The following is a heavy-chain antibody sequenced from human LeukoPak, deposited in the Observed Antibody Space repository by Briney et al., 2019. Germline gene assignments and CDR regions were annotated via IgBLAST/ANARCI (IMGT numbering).Heavy chain of an antibody. CDR3: ARVAYS. D-gene: IGHD1-26*01. Sequence: GMSLRLSCAASGFTFSSYELNWVRQAPGKGLEWVSYICSSGSTIYYADSVRGRFTISRDNAENSLYLQMNSLRAEDTAVYYCARVAYSWGQGTLVTVS. CDR1: GFTFSSYE. CDR2: ICSSGSTI. V-gene: IGHV3-48*03. J-gene: IGHJ4*02.